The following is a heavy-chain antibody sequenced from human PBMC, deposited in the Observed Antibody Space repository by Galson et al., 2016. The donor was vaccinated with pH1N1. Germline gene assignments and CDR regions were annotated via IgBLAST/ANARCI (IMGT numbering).Heavy chain of an antibody. CDR3: VRESWRFGGDFDY. CDR1: GFTFSNHA. CDR2: IWYDGSKQ. J-gene: IGHJ4*02. V-gene: IGHV3-33*01. D-gene: IGHD2-15*01. Sequence: SLRLSCAASGFTFSNHAMHWVRHVPGKGLDWVALIWYDGSKQYYTDSVKGRFTISRDNSNNTLYLQMKSLRVEDTAVYYCVRESWRFGGDFDYWGQGTLVAVPS.